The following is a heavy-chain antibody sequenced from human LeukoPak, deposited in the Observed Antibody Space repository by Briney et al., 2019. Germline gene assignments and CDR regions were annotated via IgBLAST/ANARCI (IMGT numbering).Heavy chain of an antibody. J-gene: IGHJ4*02. CDR1: GLTFSRYG. CDR3: ASDGPSHDIDH. Sequence: GGSLRLSCTASGLTFSRYGMHWVRQAPGKGLEWVTFISYDGSDKYYADSVKGRFTISRGNSKDTLYLQMNSLRAEDMAIYYCASDGPSHDIDHWGQGTLVAVSS. V-gene: IGHV3-30*12. CDR2: ISYDGSDK. D-gene: IGHD3-22*01.